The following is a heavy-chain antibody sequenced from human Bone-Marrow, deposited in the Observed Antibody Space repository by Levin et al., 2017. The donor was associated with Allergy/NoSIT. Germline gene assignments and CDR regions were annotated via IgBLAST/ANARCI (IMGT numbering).Heavy chain of an antibody. CDR3: ARGLKYYDILTYFEY. D-gene: IGHD3-9*01. Sequence: GGSLRLSCAASGFTFSDYYMTWIRQAPGKGLEWVSHISSSGSSVSYADSVQGRFTISRDNAKNSLFLQMDSLRAEDTGVYYCARGLKYYDILTYFEYWGQGTLVTVSS. CDR2: ISSSGSSV. J-gene: IGHJ4*02. V-gene: IGHV3-11*01. CDR1: GFTFSDYY.